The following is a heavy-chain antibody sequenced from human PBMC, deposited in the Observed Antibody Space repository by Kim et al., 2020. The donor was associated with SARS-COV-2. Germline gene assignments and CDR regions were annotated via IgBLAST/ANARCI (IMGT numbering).Heavy chain of an antibody. CDR1: GGSINNYY. V-gene: IGHV4-4*07. D-gene: IGHD6-19*01. CDR2: IYASGTT. CDR3: ARGGGYSSGKAKFDY. J-gene: IGHJ4*02. Sequence: SETLSLTCTVSGGSINNYYWSWIRQPAGKGLEWIGRIYASGTTNSNPSLKSRVTMSVDTSKNQFSLNLSSVTAADTALYYCARGGGYSSGKAKFDYWGQGTLVTASS.